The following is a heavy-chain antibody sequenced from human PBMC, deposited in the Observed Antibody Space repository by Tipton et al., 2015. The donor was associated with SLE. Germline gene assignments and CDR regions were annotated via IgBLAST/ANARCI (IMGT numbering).Heavy chain of an antibody. CDR2: INPNSGGT. D-gene: IGHD3-22*01. Sequence: QSGAEVKKPGASVKVSCKASGYTFTGYYMHWVRQAPGQGLEWMGWINPNSGGTNYAQKFQGWVTMTRDTSISTAYMELSRLRSDDTAVYYCAREYYYDSSGYSSGAFDIWGQGTMVTVSS. CDR3: AREYYYDSSGYSSGAFDI. CDR1: GYTFTGYY. J-gene: IGHJ3*02. V-gene: IGHV1-2*04.